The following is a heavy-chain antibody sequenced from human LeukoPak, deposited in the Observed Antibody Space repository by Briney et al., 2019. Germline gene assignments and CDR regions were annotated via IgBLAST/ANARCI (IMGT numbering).Heavy chain of an antibody. CDR3: ARERFIYHPWDVKWFDP. V-gene: IGHV4-30-4*08. Sequence: SQTLSLTCTVSGGSISSGDYYWSWIRQPPGKGLEWIGYIYYSGSTYYNPSLKSRVTISVDTSKNQFSLKLSSVTAADTAVYYCARERFIYHPWDVKWFDPWGQGTLVTVSS. CDR1: GGSISSGDYY. D-gene: IGHD1-14*01. J-gene: IGHJ5*02. CDR2: IYYSGST.